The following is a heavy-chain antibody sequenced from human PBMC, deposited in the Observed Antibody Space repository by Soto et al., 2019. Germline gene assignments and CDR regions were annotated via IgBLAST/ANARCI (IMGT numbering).Heavy chain of an antibody. V-gene: IGHV3-11*03. CDR1: GSSFRDYY. D-gene: IGHD1-1*01. CDR2: ITSSSSYT. Sequence: PGGSLRLSCVASGSSFRDYYVSWIRQSPGKGLEWLSYITSSSSYTHYADSVKGRFTISRDNAKNSLYLQMNSLRAEDTATYYCTGGQDNLAVNFDYWGQGTPVTVSS. J-gene: IGHJ4*02. CDR3: TGGQDNLAVNFDY.